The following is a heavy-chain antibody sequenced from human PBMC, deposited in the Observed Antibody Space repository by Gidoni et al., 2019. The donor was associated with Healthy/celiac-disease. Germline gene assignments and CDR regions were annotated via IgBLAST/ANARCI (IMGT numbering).Heavy chain of an antibody. Sequence: QVQLVQSGAEVKKPGASVKVSCMASGYTFTSYYMHCVRQAPGQGLEWMGIINPSGGSTSYAQKFQGRVTMTRDTSTSTVYMELSSLGSEDTAVYYCARDGGRILYPGYWGQGTLVTVSS. D-gene: IGHD2-8*01. V-gene: IGHV1-46*03. CDR3: ARDGGRILYPGY. CDR2: INPSGGST. J-gene: IGHJ4*02. CDR1: GYTFTSYY.